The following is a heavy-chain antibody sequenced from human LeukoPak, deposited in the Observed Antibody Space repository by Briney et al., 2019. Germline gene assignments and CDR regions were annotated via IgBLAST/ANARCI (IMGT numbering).Heavy chain of an antibody. D-gene: IGHD6-25*01. J-gene: IGHJ5*01. CDR1: GFTCGDHG. CDR3: VRAGGYDNGFDS. V-gene: IGHV3-49*04. CDR2: IRRKAHDDTP. Sequence: PGRYLRLYCTASGFTCGDHGVNWVRQAPGKGLEWVGFIRRKAHDDTPQYAASVQGRFTISRDDSKSAAYLQMNSLKTEDTGVYYCVRAGGYDNGFDSWGQGTLVTVSS.